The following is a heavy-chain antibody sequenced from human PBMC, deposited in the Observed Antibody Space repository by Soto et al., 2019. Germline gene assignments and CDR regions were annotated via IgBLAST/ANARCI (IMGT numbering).Heavy chain of an antibody. J-gene: IGHJ4*02. Sequence: PGGSLRLSCAASGFTFSSYSMNWVRQAPGKGLEWVSSISSSSSYIYYADSVKGRFTISRDNAKNSLYLQMNSLRAEDTAVYYCARDSSPYDSSGYYFDYWGQGTLVTVSS. CDR3: ARDSSPYDSSGYYFDY. CDR2: ISSSSSYI. V-gene: IGHV3-21*01. D-gene: IGHD3-22*01. CDR1: GFTFSSYS.